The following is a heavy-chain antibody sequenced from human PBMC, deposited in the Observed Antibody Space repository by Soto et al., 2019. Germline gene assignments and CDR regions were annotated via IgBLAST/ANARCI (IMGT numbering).Heavy chain of an antibody. CDR2: IYYSGST. V-gene: IGHV4-31*03. J-gene: IGHJ3*02. Sequence: QVQLQESGPGLVKPSQTLSLTCTVSGGSISSGGYYWSWIRQHPGKGLEWIGYIYYSGSTYYNPSLQSRVTISVDTSKNQFSLKLSSVTAADTAVYYCATRGRFLEWPDAFDIWGQGTMVTVSS. CDR3: ATRGRFLEWPDAFDI. CDR1: GGSISSGGYY. D-gene: IGHD3-3*01.